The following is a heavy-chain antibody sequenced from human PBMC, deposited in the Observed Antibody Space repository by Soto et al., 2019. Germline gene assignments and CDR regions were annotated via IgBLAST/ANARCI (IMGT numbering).Heavy chain of an antibody. J-gene: IGHJ3*02. CDR1: GFTFSTYW. CDR2: IISDESTT. D-gene: IGHD2-15*01. Sequence: XGSLELSCADSGFTFSTYWMHGVRQAPGKGLVWVSRIISDESTTIYADFVKGRFTISRDNAKNTLYLQMNSLSVEDTAMYYCATGPTPAFDIWGLGTMVTVSS. V-gene: IGHV3-74*01. CDR3: ATGPTPAFDI.